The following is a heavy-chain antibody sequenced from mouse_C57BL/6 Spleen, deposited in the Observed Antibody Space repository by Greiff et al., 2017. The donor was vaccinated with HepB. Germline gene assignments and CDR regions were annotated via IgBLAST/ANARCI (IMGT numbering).Heavy chain of an antibody. D-gene: IGHD1-1*01. CDR1: GYTFTSYW. Sequence: QVQLQQPGAELVRPGSSVKLSCKASGYTFTSYWMHWVQQRPIQGLEWIGNIDPSDSETHYNQKFKDKATLTVDKSSSTAYMQLSSLTSEDSAVYYCARPYYGSSYDDFDYWGQGTTLTVAS. CDR2: IDPSDSET. CDR3: ARPYYGSSYDDFDY. V-gene: IGHV1-52*01. J-gene: IGHJ2*01.